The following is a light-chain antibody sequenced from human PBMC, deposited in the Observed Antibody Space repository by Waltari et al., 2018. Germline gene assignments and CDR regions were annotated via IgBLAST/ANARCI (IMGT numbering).Light chain of an antibody. CDR1: CGHSSYA. J-gene: IGLJ3*02. V-gene: IGLV4-69*01. CDR2: LNSDGSH. Sequence: QLVLTQSPSASASLGASVKLTCTLSCGHSSYAIAWHQQQPEKGPRFLMKLNSDGSHSKGDGIPDRFSGSSSGTERYLTTSSLQSEDEADYYCQTWDTDIRVFGGGTELTVL. CDR3: QTWDTDIRV.